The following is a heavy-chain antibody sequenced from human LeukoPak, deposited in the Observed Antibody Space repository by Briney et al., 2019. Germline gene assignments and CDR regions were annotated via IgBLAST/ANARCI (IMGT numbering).Heavy chain of an antibody. V-gene: IGHV1-18*01. D-gene: IGHD6-19*01. CDR3: SIIAVGFDY. J-gene: IGHJ4*02. Sequence: GASVKVSCKASGYTFTNYGITWVRQAPGQGLEWMGWISVHNGKTHYAEKLQGRVTMTTDTSTSTAYMELRSLRSDDTVVYYCSIIAVGFDYWGRGTLVTVSS. CDR1: GYTFTNYG. CDR2: ISVHNGKT.